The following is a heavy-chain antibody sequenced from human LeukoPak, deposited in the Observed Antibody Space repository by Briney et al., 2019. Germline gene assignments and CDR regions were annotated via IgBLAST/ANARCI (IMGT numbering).Heavy chain of an antibody. CDR1: GGSISSYY. J-gene: IGHJ4*02. D-gene: IGHD3-9*01. Sequence: SETLSLTCSVSGGSISSYYWSWIRQPPGKGLEWIGHIYHSGSTNYNPSLKSRVTILADTSKNQFSLKLGSVTAADTAVYYCARADGYFDRTFPDLWGQGTLVTVSS. V-gene: IGHV4-59*01. CDR3: ARADGYFDRTFPDL. CDR2: IYHSGST.